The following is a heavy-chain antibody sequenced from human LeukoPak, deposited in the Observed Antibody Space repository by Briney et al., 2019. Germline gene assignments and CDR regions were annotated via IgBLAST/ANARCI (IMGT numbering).Heavy chain of an antibody. V-gene: IGHV1-2*06. CDR3: VRDNSNHYYHSNTGLGY. Sequence: ASVKVSCKASGYTFTGYYMHWVRQAPGQGLEWMGRINPNSGGTNYAQKFQGRVTMTRDTSISTAYMELSRLRSDDTAVYYCVRDNSNHYYHSNTGLGYWGQGTLVTVSS. CDR1: GYTFTGYY. D-gene: IGHD3-22*01. J-gene: IGHJ4*02. CDR2: INPNSGGT.